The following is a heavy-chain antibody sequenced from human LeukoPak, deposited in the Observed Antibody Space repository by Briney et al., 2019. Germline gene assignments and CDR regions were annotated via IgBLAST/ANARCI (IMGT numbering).Heavy chain of an antibody. J-gene: IGHJ6*02. CDR2: ISVSGGNT. Sequence: GGSLRLSCAASGFTFSTDVMSWVRQAPGKGLECVSAISVSGGNTYYADSVKGRFTISRDNSKNMLYLQMNSLRAEDTAVYYCAKVSGRIQIWPQPFGDGMDVWGQGTTVTVSS. CDR1: GFTFSTDV. CDR3: AKVSGRIQIWPQPFGDGMDV. D-gene: IGHD3-10*01. V-gene: IGHV3-23*01.